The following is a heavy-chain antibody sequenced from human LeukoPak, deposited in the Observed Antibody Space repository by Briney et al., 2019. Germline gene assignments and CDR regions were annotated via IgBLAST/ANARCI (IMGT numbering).Heavy chain of an antibody. V-gene: IGHV4-38-2*01. CDR2: IYHSGST. Sequence: PSETLSLTCAVSGYSISSGYYWGWIRQPPGKGVEWIGSIYHSGSTYYNPSLKSRVTISVDTSKNQFSLKLSSVTAADTAVYYCARALSYYYGSGSYYHDYWGQGTLVTVSS. D-gene: IGHD3-10*01. J-gene: IGHJ4*02. CDR3: ARALSYYYGSGSYYHDY. CDR1: GYSISSGYY.